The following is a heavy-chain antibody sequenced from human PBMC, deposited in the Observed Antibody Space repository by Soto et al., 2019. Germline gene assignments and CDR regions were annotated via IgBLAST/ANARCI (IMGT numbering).Heavy chain of an antibody. CDR3: ARGRFPPVLYGEAGWFDP. D-gene: IGHD4-17*01. V-gene: IGHV1-69*01. J-gene: IGHJ5*02. Sequence: QVQLVQSGAEVKKPGSSVKVSCKASGGTFSSYAISWVRQAPGQGLEWMGGIIPIFGTANYAQKFQGRVTITADESTSTAYMELSSLRSEDTAVYYCARGRFPPVLYGEAGWFDPWGQGTLVTVSS. CDR1: GGTFSSYA. CDR2: IIPIFGTA.